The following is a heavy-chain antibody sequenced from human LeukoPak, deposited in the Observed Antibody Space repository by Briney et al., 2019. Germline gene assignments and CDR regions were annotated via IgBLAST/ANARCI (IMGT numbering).Heavy chain of an antibody. CDR3: AGSLFSSWPYYYYYYMDV. D-gene: IGHD6-13*01. Sequence: SETLSLTCTVSGGSISSGSYYWSWIRQPAGKGLEWIGRIYTSGSTNYNPSLKSRVTISVDTSKNQFSLKLSSVTAADTAVYYCAGSLFSSWPYYYYYYMDVWGKGTTVTVSS. V-gene: IGHV4-61*02. J-gene: IGHJ6*03. CDR2: IYTSGST. CDR1: GGSISSGSYY.